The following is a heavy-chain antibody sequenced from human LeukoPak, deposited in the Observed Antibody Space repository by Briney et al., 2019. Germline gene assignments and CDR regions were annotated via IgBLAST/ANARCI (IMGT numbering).Heavy chain of an antibody. CDR3: ALITMVRGIWFDP. Sequence: GESLKISCKGSGYSFTSYWIGWVRQMPGKGLEFMGIIYPGDSDTRYSPSFQGQVTISADKSISTAYLQWSSLKASDTAMYLCALITMVRGIWFDPWGQGTLVTVSS. D-gene: IGHD3-10*01. V-gene: IGHV5-51*01. CDR2: IYPGDSDT. J-gene: IGHJ5*02. CDR1: GYSFTSYW.